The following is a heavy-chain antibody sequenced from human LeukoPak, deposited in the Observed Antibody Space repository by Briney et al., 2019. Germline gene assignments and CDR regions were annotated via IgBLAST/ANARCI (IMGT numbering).Heavy chain of an antibody. V-gene: IGHV3-7*01. CDR3: ARYASYDSGSYYRYLDY. J-gene: IGHJ4*02. CDR1: GFIFSHYW. D-gene: IGHD3-10*01. CDR2: IKQDGSQT. Sequence: PGGSLRLSCAASGFIFSHYWMTWVRQTPGKGLELVANIKQDGSQTYHVDSVKGRFTISRDSAENSLYLQMDSLRVEDTAVYYCARYASYDSGSYYRYLDYWGQGTLVTVSS.